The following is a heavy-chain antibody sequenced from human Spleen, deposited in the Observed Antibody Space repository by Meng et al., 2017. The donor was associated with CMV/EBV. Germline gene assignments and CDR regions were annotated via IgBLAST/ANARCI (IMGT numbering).Heavy chain of an antibody. CDR1: GYTFTGYY. D-gene: IGHD3-9*01. J-gene: IGHJ6*02. CDR3: ASARGARDTPDYDTLTGDYYHYYGMDV. CDR2: INPDSGGT. Sequence: ASVKVSCKASGYTFTGYYMHWVRQAPGQGLEWMGWINPDSGGTNYAQKFRGRVTMTRDTSISTAYMELSRLRSDDTAVYYCASARGARDTPDYDTLTGDYYHYYGMDVWGQGTTVTVSS. V-gene: IGHV1-2*02.